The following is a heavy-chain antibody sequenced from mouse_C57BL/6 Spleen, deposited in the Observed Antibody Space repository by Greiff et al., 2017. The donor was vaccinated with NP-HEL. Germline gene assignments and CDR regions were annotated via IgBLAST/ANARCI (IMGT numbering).Heavy chain of an antibody. CDR3: ARGRSYGSSYWYFDV. CDR1: GYAFSSYW. D-gene: IGHD1-1*01. V-gene: IGHV1-80*01. J-gene: IGHJ1*03. CDR2: IYPGDGDT. Sequence: QVQLQQSGAELVKPGASVKISCKASGYAFSSYWMNWVKQRPGKGLEWIGQIYPGDGDTNYNGKFKGKATLTADKSSSTAYMQLSSLTSEDSAVYFCARGRSYGSSYWYFDVWGTGTTVTVSS.